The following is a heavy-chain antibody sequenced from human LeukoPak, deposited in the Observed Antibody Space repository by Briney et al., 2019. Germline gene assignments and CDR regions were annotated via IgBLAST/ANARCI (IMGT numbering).Heavy chain of an antibody. J-gene: IGHJ4*02. CDR3: ARSLSGIAAAVTFDY. V-gene: IGHV4-4*07. CDR2: IYTSGST. D-gene: IGHD6-13*01. CDR1: GDSISSYY. Sequence: PSETLSLTCTVSGDSISSYYWSWIRQPAGKGLEWIGRIYTSGSTNYNPSLKSRVTMSVDTSKNQFSLKLTSVTAADTAVYYCARSLSGIAAAVTFDYWGQGTLVTVSS.